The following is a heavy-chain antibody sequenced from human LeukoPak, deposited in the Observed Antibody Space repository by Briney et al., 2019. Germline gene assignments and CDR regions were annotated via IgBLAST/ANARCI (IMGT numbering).Heavy chain of an antibody. Sequence: GGSLRLSCAAPGFTFSSYWMHWVRQAPGKGLVWVSRINSDGSSTSYADSVKGRFTISRDNAKNTLYLQMNSLKTEDTAVYYCTRLMSYYDSSGYEFDYWGQGTLVTVSS. J-gene: IGHJ4*02. CDR1: GFTFSSYW. CDR2: INSDGSST. D-gene: IGHD3-22*01. CDR3: TRLMSYYDSSGYEFDY. V-gene: IGHV3-74*01.